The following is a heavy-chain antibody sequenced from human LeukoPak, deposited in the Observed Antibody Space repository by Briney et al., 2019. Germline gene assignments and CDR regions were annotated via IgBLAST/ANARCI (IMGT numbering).Heavy chain of an antibody. CDR1: GGSISSYY. J-gene: IGHJ4*02. Sequence: SESLSLTCTVSGGSISSYYWSWIRQPPGKGLEWIGYIYYSGSTNYNPSLKSRVTISVDTSKNQFSLKLSSVTAADTAVYYCARDRHWTNDWVFDYWGQGTLVTVSS. D-gene: IGHD1/OR15-1a*01. V-gene: IGHV4-59*01. CDR2: IYYSGST. CDR3: ARDRHWTNDWVFDY.